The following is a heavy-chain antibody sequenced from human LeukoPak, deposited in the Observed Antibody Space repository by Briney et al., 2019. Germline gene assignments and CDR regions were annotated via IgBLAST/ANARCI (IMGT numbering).Heavy chain of an antibody. D-gene: IGHD3-3*01. CDR2: ISSSSSSTI. J-gene: IGHJ4*02. Sequence: GGSLRLSCAASGLTFSSNSMNWVRQAPGKGLERVSYISSSSSSTIYYADSVKGRFTISRDNAKNSLYLQMNSLRAEDTAVYYCARDLGTILPYYFDYWGQGTLVTVSS. V-gene: IGHV3-48*01. CDR3: ARDLGTILPYYFDY. CDR1: GLTFSSNS.